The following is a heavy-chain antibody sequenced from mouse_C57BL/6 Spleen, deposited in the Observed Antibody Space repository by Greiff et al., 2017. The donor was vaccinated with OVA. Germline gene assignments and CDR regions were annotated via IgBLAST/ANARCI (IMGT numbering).Heavy chain of an antibody. D-gene: IGHD1-1*01. Sequence: EVKLQESGGGLVKPGGSLKLSCAASGFTFSSYAMSWVRQTPEKRLEWVATISDGGSYTYYPDNVKGRFTISRDNAKNNLYLQMSHLKSEDTAMYYCARDLDYYGSNYAMDYWGQGTSVTVSS. CDR2: ISDGGSYT. CDR1: GFTFSSYA. V-gene: IGHV5-4*01. CDR3: ARDLDYYGSNYAMDY. J-gene: IGHJ4*01.